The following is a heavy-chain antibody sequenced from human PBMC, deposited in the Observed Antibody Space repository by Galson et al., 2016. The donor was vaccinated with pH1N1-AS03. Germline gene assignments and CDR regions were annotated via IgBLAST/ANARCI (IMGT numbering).Heavy chain of an antibody. Sequence: SLRLSCAASGFTFSGYAMNWVRQAPGEGLEWVGRKSDDGTTDYAAPVKGRFTISRDDSKNTLYLQMNSLKTEDTAVYYCTTGICCYGMDVWGQGTTVTVSS. V-gene: IGHV3-15*01. CDR3: TTGICCYGMDV. CDR1: GFTFSGYA. D-gene: IGHD3-10*02. J-gene: IGHJ6*02. CDR2: KSDDGTT.